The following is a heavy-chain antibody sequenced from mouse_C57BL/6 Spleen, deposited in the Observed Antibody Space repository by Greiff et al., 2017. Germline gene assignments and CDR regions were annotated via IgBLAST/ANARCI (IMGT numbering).Heavy chain of an antibody. Sequence: QVQLQQPGAELVKPGASVKLSCKASGYTFTSYWMQWVKQRPGQGLEWIGEIDPSDSYTNYNQKFKGKATLTVDTSSSTAYMQLSSLTSEDSAVYYCAKSGCSNFQGYFDVWGTGTTVTVSS. CDR1: GYTFTSYW. CDR3: AKSGCSNFQGYFDV. D-gene: IGHD3-2*02. CDR2: IDPSDSYT. J-gene: IGHJ1*03. V-gene: IGHV1-50*01.